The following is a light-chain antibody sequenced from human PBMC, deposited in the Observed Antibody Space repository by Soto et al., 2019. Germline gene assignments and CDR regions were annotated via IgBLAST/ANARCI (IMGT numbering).Light chain of an antibody. J-gene: IGLJ2*01. V-gene: IGLV1-47*02. CDR2: TND. CDR3: AVWDDSLDGVV. CDR1: SSNIGINY. Sequence: QSVLTQPPSASGTPGQRVTISCSGSSSNIGINYVYWYQQRPGTAPKLLIYTNDQRPSGVPDRFSGSKSGTSASLAISGLRSEDEGDYYCAVWDDSLDGVVFGGGTKLTVL.